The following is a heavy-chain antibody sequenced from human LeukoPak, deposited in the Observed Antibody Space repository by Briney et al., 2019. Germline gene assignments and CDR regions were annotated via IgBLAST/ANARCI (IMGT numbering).Heavy chain of an antibody. Sequence: GGSLRLSCAASGFTFSSYGMHWVRQAPGKGLEWVAVIWYDGNNKYYADSVKGRFTISRDNSKNTLYLQMNSLRAEDTAVYYCARDESRDTMIVVLPAGYWGQGTLVTVSS. J-gene: IGHJ4*02. CDR3: ARDESRDTMIVVLPAGY. V-gene: IGHV3-33*08. CDR1: GFTFSSYG. CDR2: IWYDGNNK. D-gene: IGHD3-22*01.